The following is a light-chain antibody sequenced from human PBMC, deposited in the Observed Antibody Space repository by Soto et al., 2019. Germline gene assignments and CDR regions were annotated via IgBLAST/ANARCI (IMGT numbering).Light chain of an antibody. J-gene: IGLJ1*01. CDR3: SSYTSSRIYV. Sequence: QSALTQPASVSGSPGQSITISCTGTSSDIGAYNYVSWYQQHPGKAPKVMIYEVNNGPSGGSDRFSGSKSGNTASLTISGLQPEDEADYYCSSYTSSRIYVFGAGTKV. V-gene: IGLV2-14*01. CDR2: EVN. CDR1: SSDIGAYNY.